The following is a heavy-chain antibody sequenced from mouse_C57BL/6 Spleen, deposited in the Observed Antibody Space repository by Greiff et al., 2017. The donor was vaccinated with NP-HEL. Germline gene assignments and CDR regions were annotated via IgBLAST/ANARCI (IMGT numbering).Heavy chain of an antibody. CDR2: IDPSDSYT. V-gene: IGHV1-69*01. CDR3: ARSRTTDYFDY. CDR1: GYTFTSYW. J-gene: IGHJ2*01. D-gene: IGHD2-1*01. Sequence: QVQLQQPGAELVMPGASVKLSCMASGYTFTSYWMHWVKQRPGQGLEWIGEIDPSDSYTNYNQKFKGKSTLTVDKSSSTAYMQLSSLTSEDSAVYYCARSRTTDYFDYWGQGTTLTVSS.